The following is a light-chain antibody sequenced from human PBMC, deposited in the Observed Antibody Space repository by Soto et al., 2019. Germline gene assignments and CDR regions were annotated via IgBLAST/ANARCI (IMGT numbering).Light chain of an antibody. Sequence: QSALTQPPSVSGSLGQSVTISCTGTSTDFVSYNRVSWYQQPPGTAPKLIIYEASNRPSGVPDRFSGSKSGNTASLTISGLQAADEADYYCSLYTSENTYVFGTGTKVTVL. J-gene: IGLJ1*01. V-gene: IGLV2-18*01. CDR3: SLYTSENTYV. CDR2: EAS. CDR1: STDFVSYNR.